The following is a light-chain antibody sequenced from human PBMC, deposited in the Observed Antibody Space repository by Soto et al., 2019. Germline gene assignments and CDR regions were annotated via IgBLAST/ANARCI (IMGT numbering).Light chain of an antibody. Sequence: DIQMTQSPSSLSASVGDRVTITCRASQSVSTYLNWFQQKPGKAPKLLIFAASTLQTGAPSRFGGRGSGTAFTLTISRLQPEDFAAYLCLLSYTTPPTFGQGTKLVIK. CDR1: QSVSTY. CDR3: LLSYTTPPT. CDR2: AAS. V-gene: IGKV1-39*01. J-gene: IGKJ2*01.